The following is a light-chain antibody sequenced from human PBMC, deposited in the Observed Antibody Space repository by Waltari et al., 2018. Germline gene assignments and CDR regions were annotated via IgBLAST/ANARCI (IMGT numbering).Light chain of an antibody. V-gene: IGKV3-20*01. J-gene: IGKJ4*01. Sequence: EIVLTQSPGTLSLSPGERATLSCRASQSVSSSYLAWYQQKPGQAPRPLIYGSSSRATGIPDRFSGSGSGTDFTLTISRLEPEDSAVYYCQQYGSSPPLTFGGGSKVEIK. CDR1: QSVSSSY. CDR3: QQYGSSPPLT. CDR2: GSS.